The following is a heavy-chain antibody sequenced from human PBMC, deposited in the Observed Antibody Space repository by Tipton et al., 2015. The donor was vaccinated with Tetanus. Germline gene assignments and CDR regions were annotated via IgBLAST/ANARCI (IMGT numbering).Heavy chain of an antibody. D-gene: IGHD3-3*01. CDR1: GFTFISYA. CDR3: ARDQSPGYDFWSGYLAPSDY. CDR2: ISFDGSNK. Sequence: RSLRRSCAASGFTFISYAMHWVRQDPGEGLEWVAVISFDGSNKFYADSVKGRFTISRDDSKNTVYLQMNSLRAEDTAVYYCARDQSPGYDFWSGYLAPSDYWGQGTPVTVSS. J-gene: IGHJ4*02. V-gene: IGHV3-30*04.